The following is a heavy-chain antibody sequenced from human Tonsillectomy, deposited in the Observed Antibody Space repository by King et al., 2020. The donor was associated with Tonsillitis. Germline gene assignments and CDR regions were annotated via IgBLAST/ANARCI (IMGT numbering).Heavy chain of an antibody. CDR3: AKSGSFHDAFDF. J-gene: IGHJ3*01. V-gene: IGHV1-69*12. CDR2: IIPIFGTA. Sequence: QLVQSGAEVKKPGSSVKVSCKASGGTFSNYAITWVRQAPGQGLEWMGEIIPIFGTAHYARGFQGRVTITADESTSTASMELSSLRSQDTAVYYCAKSGSFHDAFDFWGQGTMVTVS. D-gene: IGHD6-13*01. CDR1: GGTFSNYA.